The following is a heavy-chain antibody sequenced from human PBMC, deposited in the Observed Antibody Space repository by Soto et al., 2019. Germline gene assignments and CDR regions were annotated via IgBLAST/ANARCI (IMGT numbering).Heavy chain of an antibody. D-gene: IGHD6-13*01. CDR2: ISSGSEYI. J-gene: IGHJ6*03. Sequence: EMQLVESGGGLVKPGGSLRLSCAASGFTFSTYGMNWVRQAPGKGLEWVSSISSGSEYIYYADSLKGRLTISRDNARNSLYLQRICLRAEDTAVYYCATDGAAGSVMEVWGTGTTGTVSS. CDR1: GFTFSTYG. CDR3: ATDGAAGSVMEV. V-gene: IGHV3-21*01.